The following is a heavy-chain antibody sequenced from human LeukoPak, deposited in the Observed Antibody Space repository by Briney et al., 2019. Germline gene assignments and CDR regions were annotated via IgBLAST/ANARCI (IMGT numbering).Heavy chain of an antibody. CDR1: GFTFSDYS. V-gene: IGHV3-48*04. D-gene: IGHD1-26*01. J-gene: IGHJ4*02. Sequence: GGSLRLSCAASGFTFSDYSMNWVRQAPGKGLEWVSYISSSSSTIYYADSVKGRFTISRDNAKNSLYLQMNSLRVEDTAVYYCARGPDMGIDYWGQGTLVTVSS. CDR2: ISSSSSTI. CDR3: ARGPDMGIDY.